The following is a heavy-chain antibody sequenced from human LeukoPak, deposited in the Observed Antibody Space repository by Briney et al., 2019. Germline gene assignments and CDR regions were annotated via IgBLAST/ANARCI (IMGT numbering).Heavy chain of an antibody. D-gene: IGHD6-19*01. V-gene: IGHV4-34*01. J-gene: IGHJ4*02. CDR3: ASGPPYSSGWYLY. Sequence: SETLSLTCAVYGGSFSGYYWSWIRQPPGKGLEWIGEINHSGSTNYNPSLKSRVTISVDTSKNQFSLKLSSVTAADTAVYYCASGPPYSSGWYLYWGQGTLVTVSS. CDR2: INHSGST. CDR1: GGSFSGYY.